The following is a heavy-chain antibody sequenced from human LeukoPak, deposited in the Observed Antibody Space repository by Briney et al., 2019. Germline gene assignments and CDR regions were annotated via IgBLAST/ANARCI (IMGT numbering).Heavy chain of an antibody. CDR1: GGSISSGGYS. J-gene: IGHJ5*02. CDR3: ARDHST. CDR2: IYHSGST. V-gene: IGHV4-30-2*01. D-gene: IGHD5-18*01. Sequence: PSETLSLTCAVSGGSISSGGYSWRWIRQPPGKGLEWIGYIYHSGSTYYNPSLKSRVTISVDRSKNQFSLKLSSVTAADTAVYYCARDHSTWGQGTLVTVSS.